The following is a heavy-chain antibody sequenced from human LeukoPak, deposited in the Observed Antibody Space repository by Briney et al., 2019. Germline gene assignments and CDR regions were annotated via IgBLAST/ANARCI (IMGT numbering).Heavy chain of an antibody. Sequence: SETLSLTCAVYGGSVSYFYCSWIRQPPGKGLEWIGEINHSGSTNYNPSLKSRVTISVDTSKNQFSLKLASVTAADTAVYYCATREIWGQGTLVTVSS. J-gene: IGHJ4*02. V-gene: IGHV4-34*01. CDR3: ATREI. CDR2: INHSGST. D-gene: IGHD1-26*01. CDR1: GGSVSYFY.